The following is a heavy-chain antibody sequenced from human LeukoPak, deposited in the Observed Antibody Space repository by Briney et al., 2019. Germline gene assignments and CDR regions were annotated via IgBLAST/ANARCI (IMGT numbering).Heavy chain of an antibody. CDR1: GGTFSSYA. CDR3: ASGWELLRGLFDY. CDR2: IIRMLGIS. Sequence: SVKVSFKSSGGTFSSYAISWVRQPPCQGLERMGRIIRMLGISNYAQKLQGRVTITADKSTSTAYMELSSLRSEDTAVYYCASGWELLRGLFDYWGQGTLVTVSS. V-gene: IGHV1-69*04. D-gene: IGHD1-26*01. J-gene: IGHJ4*02.